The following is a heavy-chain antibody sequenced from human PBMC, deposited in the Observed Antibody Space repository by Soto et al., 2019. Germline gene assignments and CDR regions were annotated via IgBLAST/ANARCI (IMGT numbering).Heavy chain of an antibody. D-gene: IGHD6-19*01. CDR2: IFPGDFDT. V-gene: IGHV5-51*01. CDR1: GYRFTDNW. J-gene: IGHJ4*02. Sequence: GESLKISCQVSGYRFTDNWIGWVRQMPGKGLEWMGIIFPGDFDTRYSPSFQGQVTISADKSFTTVYLQWNSLEASDTAMYYCARLEGQWLVPYFFDYWGQGTLVTVSS. CDR3: ARLEGQWLVPYFFDY.